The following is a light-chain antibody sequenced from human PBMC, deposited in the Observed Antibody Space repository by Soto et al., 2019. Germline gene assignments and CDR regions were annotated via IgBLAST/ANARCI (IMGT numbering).Light chain of an antibody. CDR2: DAS. J-gene: IGKJ5*01. CDR3: QQRSNWPIT. CDR1: QSVSSY. V-gene: IGKV3-11*01. Sequence: EIVLTQSPATLSLSPGERATLSCRASQSVSSYLAWYQQKPGQAPRLLIYDASNRATGIPARFSGSGSGTDFTLTISSLEPEDFAVHYCQQRSNWPITFGRGTRLEIK.